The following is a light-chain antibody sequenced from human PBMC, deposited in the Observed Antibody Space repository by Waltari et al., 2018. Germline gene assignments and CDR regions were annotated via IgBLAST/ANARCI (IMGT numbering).Light chain of an antibody. J-gene: IGKJ2*01. CDR3: QQYYSAPYT. Sequence: DIVMTQSPDSLAVSLGERATINCKSSQSVFYISNNKNYLTWYQQKPGQPPKLLIYWASTRESGVPDRFSGSASGTDFTLTISSLQAEDVAVYYCQQYYSAPYTFGQGTKLEIK. CDR1: QSVFYISNNKNY. CDR2: WAS. V-gene: IGKV4-1*01.